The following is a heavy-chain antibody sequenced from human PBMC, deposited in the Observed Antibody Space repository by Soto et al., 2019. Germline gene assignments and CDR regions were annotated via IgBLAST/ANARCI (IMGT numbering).Heavy chain of an antibody. V-gene: IGHV1-18*01. CDR2: ISAHNDNT. CDR3: ARGRYGDY. CDR1: GNTFTSYG. Sequence: QVHLVQSGAEVRKPGASVKVSCKGSGNTFTSYGIAWARQAPGQGLEWMGWISAHNDNTNYAQKVQGRVTVTRDTSTSTAYMELRNLRSDDTAVYYCARGRYGDYWGQGALVTVSS. D-gene: IGHD1-1*01. J-gene: IGHJ4*02.